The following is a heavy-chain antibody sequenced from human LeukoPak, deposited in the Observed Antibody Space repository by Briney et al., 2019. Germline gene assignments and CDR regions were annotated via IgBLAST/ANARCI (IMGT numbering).Heavy chain of an antibody. V-gene: IGHV4-34*01. CDR2: INHSGST. CDR3: ASRVYGGNDY. Sequence: SETLSLTCAVYGGSFSGYYWSWIRQPPGKGLEWIGEINHSGSTNYNPSLMSRVTISVDTSKNQFSLKLSSVTAADTAVYYCASRVYGGNDYWGQGTLVTVSS. J-gene: IGHJ4*02. D-gene: IGHD4-23*01. CDR1: GGSFSGYY.